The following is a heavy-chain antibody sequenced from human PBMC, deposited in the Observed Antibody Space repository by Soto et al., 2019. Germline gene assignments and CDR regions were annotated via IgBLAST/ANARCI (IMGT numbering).Heavy chain of an antibody. CDR2: IWYDGSKK. V-gene: IGHV3-33*01. D-gene: IGHD6-19*01. J-gene: IGHJ4*02. Sequence: QVQLVESGGGVVQPGGSLTLSCAASGFAFSSYGMHWVRQAPGKGLEWVAVIWYDGSKKLYVDSVKGRFTISRDDSKNTLYLQMHSLRAEDTAVYYCAREDSSGWYSPYWGQGTLVTVS. CDR1: GFAFSSYG. CDR3: AREDSSGWYSPY.